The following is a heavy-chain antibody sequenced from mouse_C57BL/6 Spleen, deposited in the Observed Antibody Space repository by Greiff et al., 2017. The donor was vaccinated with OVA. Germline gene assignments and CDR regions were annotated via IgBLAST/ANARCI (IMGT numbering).Heavy chain of an antibody. V-gene: IGHV2-9-1*01. Sequence: VKLQESGPGLVAPSQSLSITCTVSGFSLTSYAISWVRQPPGKGLEWLGVIRTGGGTNYNSALKSRLSISKDNSKSQVFLKMNSLQTDDTARYYCARNDYGSSGYFDVWGTGTTVTVSS. CDR3: ARNDYGSSGYFDV. CDR2: IRTGGGT. CDR1: GFSLTSYA. D-gene: IGHD1-1*01. J-gene: IGHJ1*03.